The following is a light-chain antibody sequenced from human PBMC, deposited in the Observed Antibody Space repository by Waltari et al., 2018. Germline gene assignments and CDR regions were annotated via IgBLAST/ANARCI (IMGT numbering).Light chain of an antibody. Sequence: DIQMTQSTSSLSASVRDRINITCRASQSISNYLNWYQQRPVKSPKLLIYASSSLQSGVPSRFSGSGFGTDFTLTISSLPPEDFATYYCQQSYNFPRTFGQGTKVEIK. CDR1: QSISNY. CDR2: ASS. J-gene: IGKJ1*01. V-gene: IGKV1-39*01. CDR3: QQSYNFPRT.